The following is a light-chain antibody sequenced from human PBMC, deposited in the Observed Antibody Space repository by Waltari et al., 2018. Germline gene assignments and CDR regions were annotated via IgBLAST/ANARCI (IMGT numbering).Light chain of an antibody. V-gene: IGLV1-47*01. CDR2: RNN. CDR3: ASWDDSHYV. Sequence: QSVLTQPPSASETPGQRVTISGSVCNSNLGSHYLYWYQQLPGPAPKLLLYRNNQRPSGVPDRFSASKSGTSASLAIDGLRSEDEAVYYCASWDDSHYVFGPGTQVTVL. J-gene: IGLJ1*01. CDR1: NSNLGSHY.